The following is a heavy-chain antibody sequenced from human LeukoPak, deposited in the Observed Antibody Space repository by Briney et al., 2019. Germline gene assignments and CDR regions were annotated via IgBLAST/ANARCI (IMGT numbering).Heavy chain of an antibody. D-gene: IGHD3-22*01. CDR2: IYPGGSDT. J-gene: IGHJ5*02. V-gene: IGHV5-51*01. Sequence: GESLKISCKGSGYSFTSYWIGWVRQMPGKGLEWMGIIYPGGSDTRYSPSFQGQVTISADKSISTAYLQWSSLKASDTAMYYCAKAYYYDSSGYVWFDPWGQGTLVTVS. CDR1: GYSFTSYW. CDR3: AKAYYYDSSGYVWFDP.